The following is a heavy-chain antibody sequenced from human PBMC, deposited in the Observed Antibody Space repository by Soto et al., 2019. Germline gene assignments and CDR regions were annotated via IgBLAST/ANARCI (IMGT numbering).Heavy chain of an antibody. Sequence: SETLSLTCTFSGAALSSGGYFYTWVRQPPGKGLEWLGYIYYSGGTNYNPSHKSRVTISLDKSKSQFSLRLISVTAADTAFYYCTREQSDDNYFDPWGQGTLVTVSS. CDR2: IYYSGGT. V-gene: IGHV4-61*08. J-gene: IGHJ5*02. CDR3: TREQSDDNYFDP. D-gene: IGHD6-19*01. CDR1: GAALSSGGYF.